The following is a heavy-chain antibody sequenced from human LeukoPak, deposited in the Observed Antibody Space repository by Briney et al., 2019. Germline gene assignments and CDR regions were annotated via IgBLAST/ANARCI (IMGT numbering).Heavy chain of an antibody. CDR1: GITFSNYA. CDR2: IRGNGATT. Sequence: PGGSLRLSCAASGITFSNYAMTWVRQAPGKGLEWVAAIRGNGATTDYADSVKGRFTISRDNSKNTLYLQMNSLRAEDRAVYYCARDSDSSGWYEGMEYWGQGTLVTVSS. CDR3: ARDSDSSGWYEGMEY. V-gene: IGHV3-23*01. J-gene: IGHJ4*02. D-gene: IGHD6-19*01.